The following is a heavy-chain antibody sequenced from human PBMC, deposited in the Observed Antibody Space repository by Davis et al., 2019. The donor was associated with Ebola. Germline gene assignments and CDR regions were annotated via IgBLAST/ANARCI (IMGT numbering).Heavy chain of an antibody. CDR3: AKEGAVDTAMVFLASYYFDY. D-gene: IGHD5-18*01. CDR2: ISSSASYK. J-gene: IGHJ4*02. Sequence: GGSLRLSCAASGFTFSVYYMSWIRQAPGKGPEWVSSISSSASYKNYADSVKGRFTISRDNSKNTLYLQMNSLRAEDTAVYYCAKEGAVDTAMVFLASYYFDYWGQGTLVTVSS. V-gene: IGHV3-11*05. CDR1: GFTFSVYY.